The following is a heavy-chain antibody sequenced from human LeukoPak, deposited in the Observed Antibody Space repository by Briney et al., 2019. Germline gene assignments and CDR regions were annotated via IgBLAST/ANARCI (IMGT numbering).Heavy chain of an antibody. V-gene: IGHV3-53*01. CDR1: GCTFSSNY. J-gene: IGHJ3*02. CDR2: IYSGGST. Sequence: GSLRLSCAASGCTFSSNYMSWVRQAPGKGLEWVSVIYSGGSTYYADSVKGRFTISRDNSKNTLYLQMNSLRAEDTAVYYCARGGIMITFGGVIDAFDIWGQGTMVTVSS. D-gene: IGHD3-16*02. CDR3: ARGGIMITFGGVIDAFDI.